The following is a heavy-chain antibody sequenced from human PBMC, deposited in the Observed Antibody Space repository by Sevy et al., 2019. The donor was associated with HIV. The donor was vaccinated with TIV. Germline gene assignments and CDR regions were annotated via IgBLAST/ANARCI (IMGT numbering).Heavy chain of an antibody. J-gene: IGHJ3*02. V-gene: IGHV3-23*01. CDR3: ARDGRGISAFDI. CDR1: EFTFSSHA. Sequence: GGSLRLSCTASEFTFSSHAVAWVRQAPGKGLEWVSANSGSGENTHYADSVKGRFTISRDNFKNTLFLQMKSLRAEDTALYYCARDGRGISAFDIWGQGTMVTVSS. CDR2: NSGSGENT. D-gene: IGHD3-3*02.